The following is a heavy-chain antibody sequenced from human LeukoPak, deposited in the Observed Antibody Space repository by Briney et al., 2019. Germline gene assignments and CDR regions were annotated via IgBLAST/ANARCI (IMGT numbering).Heavy chain of an antibody. J-gene: IGHJ4*02. CDR3: ARTLYSSGSYWYYFDY. V-gene: IGHV4-61*01. D-gene: IGHD6-19*01. CDR1: GGSVSSGSYY. CDR2: IYYSGST. Sequence: SETLSLTCTVSGGSVSSGSYYWSWIRQPPGKGLEWIGYIYYSGSTNYNPSLTSRVIISVDTSKNQFSLKLSSVTAADTAVYYCARTLYSSGSYWYYFDYWGQGTLVTVSS.